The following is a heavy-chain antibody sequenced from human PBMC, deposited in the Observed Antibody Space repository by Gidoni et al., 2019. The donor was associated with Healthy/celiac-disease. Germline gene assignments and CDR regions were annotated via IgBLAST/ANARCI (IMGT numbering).Heavy chain of an antibody. J-gene: IGHJ4*02. CDR1: GFTFSSYA. CDR3: AKPRGRYSYGFGDYFDY. CDR2: ISGSGGST. D-gene: IGHD5-18*01. V-gene: IGHV3-23*01. Sequence: EVQLLESGGGLVQPGGSLRLSCAASGFTFSSYAMSWVRQAPGKRLEWVAAISGSGGSTDYADSVKGRFTISRDNSKNTLYLQMNSLRAEDTAVYYWAKPRGRYSYGFGDYFDYWGQGTLVTVSS.